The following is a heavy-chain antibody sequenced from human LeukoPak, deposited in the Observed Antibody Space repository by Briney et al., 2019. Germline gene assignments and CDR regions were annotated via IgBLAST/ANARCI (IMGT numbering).Heavy chain of an antibody. CDR2: IYTTGRT. Sequence: SSETLSLTCSVSGGSISSYWWSWIRQPAGKGLEFIGRIYTTGRTNYNPSLKSRVSMSVDTSKNKFSLELRSVTAADTAVYFCARGGYTISSYIFDYWGQGALVTVSS. J-gene: IGHJ4*02. V-gene: IGHV4-4*07. D-gene: IGHD3-16*02. CDR3: ARGGYTISSYIFDY. CDR1: GGSISSYW.